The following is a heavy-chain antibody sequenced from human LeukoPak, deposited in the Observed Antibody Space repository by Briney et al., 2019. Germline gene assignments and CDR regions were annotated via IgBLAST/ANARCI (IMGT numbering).Heavy chain of an antibody. J-gene: IGHJ2*01. CDR1: GFTFSNAW. Sequence: QPGGSLRLSCAASGFTFSNAWMSWVRQTPGKGLEWVSYISSSGSTIYYADSVKGRFTISRDNAKNSLYLQMNSLRAEDTAVYYCARGQHPSGYWYFDLWGRGTLVTVSS. D-gene: IGHD2-2*01. CDR2: ISSSGSTI. CDR3: ARGQHPSGYWYFDL. V-gene: IGHV3-48*04.